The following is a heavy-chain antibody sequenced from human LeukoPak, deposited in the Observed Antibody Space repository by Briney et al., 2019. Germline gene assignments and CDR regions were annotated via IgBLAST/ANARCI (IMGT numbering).Heavy chain of an antibody. CDR3: ARVKNTLYYFYYYMDV. D-gene: IGHD5-18*01. Sequence: GGSLRLSCAASGFTFNTYSMNWVRQAPGKGLEWVATIRQDGSEKYYVDSVKGRFTISRDNAKNSLYLQMNSLRAEDTAVYYCARVKNTLYYFYYYMDVWGKGTTVTISS. CDR2: IRQDGSEK. V-gene: IGHV3-7*01. J-gene: IGHJ6*03. CDR1: GFTFNTYS.